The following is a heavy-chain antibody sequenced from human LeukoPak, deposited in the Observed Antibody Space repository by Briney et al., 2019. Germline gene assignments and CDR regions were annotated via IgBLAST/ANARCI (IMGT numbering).Heavy chain of an antibody. Sequence: GGSLRLSCAASGFTFSSYWMSWVRQAPGKGLDWVANIKQDGSEKYYVDSVKGRFTISRDNAKNSLYLQMNSLSAEDPAVYYCAREISSWYRSEGRFDPWGQGTLVTVSS. V-gene: IGHV3-7*01. CDR2: IKQDGSEK. CDR1: GFTFSSYW. D-gene: IGHD6-13*01. J-gene: IGHJ5*02. CDR3: AREISSWYRSEGRFDP.